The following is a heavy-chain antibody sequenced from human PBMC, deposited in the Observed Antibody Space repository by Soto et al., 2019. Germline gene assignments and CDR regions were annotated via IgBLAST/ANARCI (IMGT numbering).Heavy chain of an antibody. V-gene: IGHV1-3*04. J-gene: IGHJ4*02. Sequence: ASVKVSCKASGYTFSSAAMHWVRQAAGQRLEWMGWIDTGNGNTIYSQKFQGRVTITRDTSASTTHMELSSLTSEDTAVFYCARDGWVTMQMFDYWGQGSLVTVSS. CDR3: ARDGWVTMQMFDY. CDR1: GYTFSSAA. CDR2: IDTGNGNT. D-gene: IGHD3-10*01.